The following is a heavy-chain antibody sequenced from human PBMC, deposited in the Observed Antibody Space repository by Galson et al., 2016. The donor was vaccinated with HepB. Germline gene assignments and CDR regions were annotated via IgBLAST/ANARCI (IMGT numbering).Heavy chain of an antibody. D-gene: IGHD1-26*01. J-gene: IGHJ4*02. CDR2: VNPSGGGT. CDR3: ARIVGTTKKDWQLDY. CDR1: GYTFTNYY. Sequence: SVKVSCKASGYTFTNYYIHWVRQAPGQGLEWMGIVNPSGGGTTYAQKLQGRVTMTRDTSTSTVYMELSSLRSEDTAVYYCARIVGTTKKDWQLDYWGQGTLVTVSS. V-gene: IGHV1-46*01.